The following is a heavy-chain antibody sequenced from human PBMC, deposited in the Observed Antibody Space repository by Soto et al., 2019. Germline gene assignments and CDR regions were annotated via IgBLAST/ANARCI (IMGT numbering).Heavy chain of an antibody. CDR3: AKDPDRRYYDFWSGYPLFVRDYYYGMDV. CDR1: GFTFSSYG. Sequence: GGSLRLSCAASGFTFSSYGMHWVRQVPGKGLEWVAVISYDGSNKYYADSVKGRFTISRDNSKNTLYLQMNSLRAEDTAVYYCAKDPDRRYYDFWSGYPLFVRDYYYGMDVWGQGTTVTVSS. CDR2: ISYDGSNK. D-gene: IGHD3-3*01. V-gene: IGHV3-30*18. J-gene: IGHJ6*02.